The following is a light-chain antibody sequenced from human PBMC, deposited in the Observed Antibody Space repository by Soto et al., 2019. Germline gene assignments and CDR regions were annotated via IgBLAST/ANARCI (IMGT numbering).Light chain of an antibody. CDR1: QSVSSTS. CDR2: GAS. Sequence: EIVLTQSPGTLSLSPGERATLSCRASQSVSSTSLAWYRQKPGQAPRLLIYGASTRATGIPDRFSGSGSGTDVALTISRLEPEDCAEYYGQQYGSSPLAFGQGTKLEIK. J-gene: IGKJ2*01. V-gene: IGKV3-20*01. CDR3: QQYGSSPLA.